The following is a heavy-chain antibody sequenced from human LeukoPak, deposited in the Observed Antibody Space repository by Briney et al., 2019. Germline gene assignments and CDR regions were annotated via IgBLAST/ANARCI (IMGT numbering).Heavy chain of an antibody. Sequence: GGSLRLSCAASGFTFSSYVMSWVRQAPGKGLEWVSAISGSGGSTYYADSVKGRFTISRDNSKNTLYLQMNSLRAEDTAVYYCAKDYSGRGTVTVHYYYGMDVWGQGTAVTVS. J-gene: IGHJ6*02. V-gene: IGHV3-23*01. CDR3: AKDYSGRGTVTVHYYYGMDV. CDR1: GFTFSSYV. D-gene: IGHD4-17*01. CDR2: ISGSGGST.